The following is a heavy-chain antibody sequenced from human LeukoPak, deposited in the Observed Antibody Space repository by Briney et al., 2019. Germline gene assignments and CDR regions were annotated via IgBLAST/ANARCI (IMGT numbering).Heavy chain of an antibody. J-gene: IGHJ2*01. CDR3: ARDFRARYFDL. CDR2: IYYSGST. V-gene: IGHV4-39*02. Sequence: SETLSLTCTVSGGSITTSSYYWGWIRQPPGKGLEWIGIIYYSGSTYYNPSLKGRVTISVDTSKNQFSLKLSSVTAADTAVYYCARDFRARYFDLWGRGTLVTVSS. CDR1: GGSITTSSYY.